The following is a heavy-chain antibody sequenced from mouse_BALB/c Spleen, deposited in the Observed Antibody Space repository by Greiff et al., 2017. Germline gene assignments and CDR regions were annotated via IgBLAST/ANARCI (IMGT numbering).Heavy chain of an antibody. CDR1: GYSITSDYA. Sequence: EVKLVESGPGLVKPSQSLSLTCTVTGYSITSDYAWNWIRQFPGNKLEWMGYISYSGSTSYNPSLKSRISITRDTSKNQFFLQLNSVTTEDTATYYCARGEYGNYVDAMDYWGQGTSVTVSS. V-gene: IGHV3-2*02. CDR3: ARGEYGNYVDAMDY. J-gene: IGHJ4*01. CDR2: ISYSGST. D-gene: IGHD2-10*02.